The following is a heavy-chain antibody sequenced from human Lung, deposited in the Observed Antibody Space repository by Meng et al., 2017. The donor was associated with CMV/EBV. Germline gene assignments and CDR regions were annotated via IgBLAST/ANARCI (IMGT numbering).Heavy chain of an antibody. CDR1: GFTFSSYG. Sequence: GGSXRLSCAASGFTFSSYGMHWVRQAPGKGLEWVAFIRYDGSNKYYADSVKGRFTISRDNSKNTLYLQMNSLRAEDTAVYYCAKDAGVRPGVPGWDGMDVWXQGTTVTVSS. CDR3: AKDAGVRPGVPGWDGMDV. CDR2: IRYDGSNK. V-gene: IGHV3-30*02. J-gene: IGHJ6*02. D-gene: IGHD3-10*01.